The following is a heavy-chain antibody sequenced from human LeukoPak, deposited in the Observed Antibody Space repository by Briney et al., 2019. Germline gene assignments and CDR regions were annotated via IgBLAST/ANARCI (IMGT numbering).Heavy chain of an antibody. CDR1: GYTFTGYY. Sequence: ASVTVSCKASGYTFTGYYMHWVRQAPGQGLEWMGWINPNSGGTNYAQKFQGRVTMTRDTSISTAYMELSRLRSDDTAVYYCARATQYYDILTGYYSYYGMDVWGQGTTVTVSS. J-gene: IGHJ6*02. CDR2: INPNSGGT. D-gene: IGHD3-9*01. CDR3: ARATQYYDILTGYYSYYGMDV. V-gene: IGHV1-2*02.